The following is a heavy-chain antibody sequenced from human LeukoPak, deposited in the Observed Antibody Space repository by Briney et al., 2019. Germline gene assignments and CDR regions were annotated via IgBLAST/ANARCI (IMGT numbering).Heavy chain of an antibody. CDR2: INPNSGGT. D-gene: IGHD2-2*01. J-gene: IGHJ6*03. CDR1: GYTFTGYY. V-gene: IGHV1-2*02. Sequence: ASVKVSCKASGYTFTGYYMHWVRQAPGQGLEWMGWINPNSGGTNYVQKFQGRVTMTRDTSISTAYMELSRLRSDDTAVYYCARARRIVVVPAAIPKHYYYYMDVWGKGTTVTISS. CDR3: ARARRIVVVPAAIPKHYYYYMDV.